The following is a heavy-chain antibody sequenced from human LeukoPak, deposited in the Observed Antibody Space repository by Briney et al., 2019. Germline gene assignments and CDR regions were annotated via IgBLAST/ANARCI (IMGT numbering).Heavy chain of an antibody. CDR2: ISGSGGST. J-gene: IGHJ4*02. CDR1: GFTFGDYA. D-gene: IGHD6-19*01. Sequence: PGRSLRLSCTASGFTFGDYAMSWFRQAPGKGLEWVSAISGSGGSTYYADSVKGRFTISRDNSKNTLYLQMNSLRAEDTAVYYCAKCISGWLYYFDYWGQGTLVTVSS. CDR3: AKCISGWLYYFDY. V-gene: IGHV3-23*01.